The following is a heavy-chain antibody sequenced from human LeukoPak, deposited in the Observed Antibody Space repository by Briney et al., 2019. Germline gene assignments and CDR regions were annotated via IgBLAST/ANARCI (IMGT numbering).Heavy chain of an antibody. CDR3: ARDNSVGDIAWWFDP. J-gene: IGHJ5*02. D-gene: IGHD1-26*01. CDR1: GYTFIRHW. V-gene: IGHV1-46*01. Sequence: ASVKVSCKASGYTFIRHWMHWVRQAPGQGLEWMGLINPSGSSTLYAQKFQGRVTMTRDMSTTTDYMELSSLRSEDTAVYYCARDNSVGDIAWWFDPWGQGTLVTVSS. CDR2: INPSGSST.